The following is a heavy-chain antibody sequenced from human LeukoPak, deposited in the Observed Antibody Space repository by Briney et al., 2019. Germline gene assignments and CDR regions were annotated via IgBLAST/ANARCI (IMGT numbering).Heavy chain of an antibody. J-gene: IGHJ6*02. CDR1: GGTFSSYA. Sequence: SVKVSCKASGGTFSSYAISWVRQAPGQGLEWMGGIIPIFGTANYAQKFQGRVTITADKSTSTAYMELSSLRSEDTAVYYCARVVDESPFGERTVYYGIDVWGQGTTVTVSS. CDR2: IIPIFGTA. V-gene: IGHV1-69*06. D-gene: IGHD3-10*01. CDR3: ARVVDESPFGERTVYYGIDV.